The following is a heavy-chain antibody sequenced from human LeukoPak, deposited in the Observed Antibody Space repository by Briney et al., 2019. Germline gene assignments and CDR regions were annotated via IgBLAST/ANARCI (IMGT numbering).Heavy chain of an antibody. D-gene: IGHD1-26*01. CDR1: GYTFTGYY. Sequence: ASVKVSCKASGYTFTGYYMHWVRQAPGQGLEWMGWINPNSGGTNYAQKLQGRVTMTTDTSTSTAYMELRSLRSDDTAVYYCARDRGNNSGSYGYYYGMDVWGQGTTVTVSS. J-gene: IGHJ6*02. CDR2: INPNSGGT. CDR3: ARDRGNNSGSYGYYYGMDV. V-gene: IGHV1-2*02.